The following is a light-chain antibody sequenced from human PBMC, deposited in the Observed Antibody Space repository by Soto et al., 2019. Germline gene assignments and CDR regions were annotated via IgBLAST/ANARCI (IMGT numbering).Light chain of an antibody. Sequence: DIQMTQSPSSLSASVGDRITITCRASQSISRKLNWYQQRPGKAPKLLIYAASSLKSGVPSRFSGSGSGTGFTLTISSLQPEDFATYYCQQSFRRWTFGQGTKVEIK. J-gene: IGKJ1*01. CDR1: QSISRK. CDR3: QQSFRRWT. V-gene: IGKV1-39*01. CDR2: AAS.